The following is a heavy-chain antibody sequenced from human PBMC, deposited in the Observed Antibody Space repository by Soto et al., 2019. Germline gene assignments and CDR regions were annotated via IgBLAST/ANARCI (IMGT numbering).Heavy chain of an antibody. Sequence: GGSLRLSCAASGFTFSSYAMHWVRQAPGKGLEWVAVISYDGSNKYYADSVKGRFTISRDNSKNTLYLQMNSLRAEDTAVYYCASGYCSSTSCYCDYWGQGTLVTVSS. D-gene: IGHD2-2*01. CDR1: GFTFSSYA. V-gene: IGHV3-30-3*01. CDR2: ISYDGSNK. CDR3: ASGYCSSTSCYCDY. J-gene: IGHJ4*02.